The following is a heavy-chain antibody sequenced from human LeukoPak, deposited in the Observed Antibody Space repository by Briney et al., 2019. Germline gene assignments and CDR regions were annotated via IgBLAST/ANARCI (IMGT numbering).Heavy chain of an antibody. J-gene: IGHJ4*02. V-gene: IGHV3-53*01. CDR2: IYSDNT. CDR1: GFTVSSNS. Sequence: GGSLRLSCTVSGFTVSSNSMSWVRQAPGKGLEWVSFIYSDNTHYSDSVKGRFTISRDNSKNTLYLQMNSLRAEDTAVYYCARGGYYGSGVFDYWGQGTLVTVSS. CDR3: ARGGYYGSGVFDY. D-gene: IGHD3-10*01.